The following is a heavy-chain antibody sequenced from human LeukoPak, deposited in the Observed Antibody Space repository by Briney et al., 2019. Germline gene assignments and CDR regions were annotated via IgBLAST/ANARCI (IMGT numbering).Heavy chain of an antibody. CDR2: ISAYNGNT. CDR3: ATTLDKPIFGVGVRDY. D-gene: IGHD3-3*01. V-gene: IGHV1-18*01. CDR1: GYTFTSYG. J-gene: IGHJ4*02. Sequence: ASVKVSCKASGYTFTSYGISWVRQAPGQGLEWMGWISAYNGNTNSGQKLEGIVTMTTDTSTSTASMEMRSLRSDDTAVYYCATTLDKPIFGVGVRDYWGQGTLVTVSS.